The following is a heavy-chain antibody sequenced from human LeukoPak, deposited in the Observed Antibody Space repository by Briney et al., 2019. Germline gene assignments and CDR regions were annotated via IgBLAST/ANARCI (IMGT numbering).Heavy chain of an antibody. CDR3: ARAPMGPGALY. Sequence: ASVKVSCKASGYTFTNYDINWVRQAPGQGPEWMGLMKPNSGNAGYAQKFQGRVTMTRDTSISTAYMELSSLRSEDTALYYCARAPMGPGALYWGQGTLVTVSS. CDR1: GYTFTNYD. D-gene: IGHD4/OR15-4a*01. CDR2: MKPNSGNA. V-gene: IGHV1-8*01. J-gene: IGHJ4*02.